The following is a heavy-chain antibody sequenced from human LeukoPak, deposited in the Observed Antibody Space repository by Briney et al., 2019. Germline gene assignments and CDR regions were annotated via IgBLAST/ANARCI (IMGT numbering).Heavy chain of an antibody. CDR3: ARKALPGNWFDP. CDR2: IFTSGST. CDR1: GDSISTYY. Sequence: SETLSLTCTVAGDSISTYYWSWIRQPAGKGLEWIGRIFTSGSTNYNPSLKSRVAMSLDTSKNQFSLKLSSVTAADTAVYYCARKALPGNWFDPWGQGALVTVSS. J-gene: IGHJ5*02. V-gene: IGHV4-4*07.